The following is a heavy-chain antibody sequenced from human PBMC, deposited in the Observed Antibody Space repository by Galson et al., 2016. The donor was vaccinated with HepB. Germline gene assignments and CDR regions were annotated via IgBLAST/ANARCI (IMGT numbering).Heavy chain of an antibody. CDR3: VRASGWISDY. J-gene: IGHJ4*02. CDR2: IQQDGSER. D-gene: IGHD1-1*01. V-gene: IGHV3-7*03. CDR1: GFTFGSFW. Sequence: SLRLSCATSGFTFGSFWMNWVRQAPGKGLEWVANIQQDGSERNYLDSVKGRFTISRDNAEQSLYLQMNSLRADDTAVYYCVRASGWISDYWGQGTLVSVSS.